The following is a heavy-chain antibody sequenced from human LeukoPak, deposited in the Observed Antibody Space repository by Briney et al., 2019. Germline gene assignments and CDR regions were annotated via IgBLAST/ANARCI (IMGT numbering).Heavy chain of an antibody. V-gene: IGHV3-73*01. D-gene: IGHD1-26*01. CDR3: TQTFFRYNGNYADY. CDR1: GFSFSGSA. CDR2: IISKANSYAT. Sequence: GGSLRLSCAGSGFSFSGSAIHWVRQASGEGLEWVGRIISKANSYATAYGAAVKGRFTISRDDSENTAYLQLNSLKTEDTAVYYCTQTFFRYNGNYADYWGQGTLVTVSS. J-gene: IGHJ4*02.